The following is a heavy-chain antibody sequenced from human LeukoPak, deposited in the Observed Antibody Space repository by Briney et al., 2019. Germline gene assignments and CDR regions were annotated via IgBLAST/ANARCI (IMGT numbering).Heavy chain of an antibody. V-gene: IGHV3-48*03. D-gene: IGHD1-26*01. CDR3: ARDSAGNSGSYWGHDY. J-gene: IGHJ4*02. CDR1: GFTFSSYE. Sequence: GGSLRLSCAASGFTFSSYEMNWVRQAPGKGLEWISYISSSGGAIYYIDSVKGRFTISRDNAKNSLYLQMNSLRAEDTAVYYCARDSAGNSGSYWGHDYWGQGTLVTVSS. CDR2: ISSSGGAI.